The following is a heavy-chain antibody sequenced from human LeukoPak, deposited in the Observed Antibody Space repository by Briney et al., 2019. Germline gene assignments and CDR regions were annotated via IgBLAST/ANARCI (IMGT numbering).Heavy chain of an antibody. CDR1: GGSISSSSYY. J-gene: IGHJ4*02. CDR3: ARLFEVTDAFDY. V-gene: IGHV4-39*07. Sequence: SETPSLTCTVSGGSISSSSYYWGWIRQPPGKGLEWIGSIYYSGSTYYNPSLKSRVTISVDKSKNQFSLKLSSVTAADTAVYYCARLFEVTDAFDYWGQGTLVTVSS. CDR2: IYYSGST. D-gene: IGHD2-21*02.